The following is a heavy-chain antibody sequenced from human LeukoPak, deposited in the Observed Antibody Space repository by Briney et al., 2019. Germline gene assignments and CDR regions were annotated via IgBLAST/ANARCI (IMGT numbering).Heavy chain of an antibody. CDR1: GGSISSYY. CDR2: IYYSGST. D-gene: IGHD6-19*01. J-gene: IGHJ4*02. Sequence: SETLSLTCTVSGGSISSYYWSWIRQPPGKGLEWIGYIYYSGSTNYNPSLKSRVTISVDTSKNQFSLKLSSVTAADTAVYYCARVRRVKAVAGYIDYWGQGTLVTVSS. CDR3: ARVRRVKAVAGYIDY. V-gene: IGHV4-59*01.